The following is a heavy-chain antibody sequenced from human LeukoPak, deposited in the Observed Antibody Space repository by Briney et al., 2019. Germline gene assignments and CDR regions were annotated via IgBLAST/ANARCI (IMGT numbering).Heavy chain of an antibody. V-gene: IGHV5-51*01. CDR2: IYPGDSDT. J-gene: IGHJ3*02. CDR1: GYSFTSFW. Sequence: KAEESLKISCKGSGYSFTSFWIGWVGQMPGKGLEWMGIIYPGDSDTRYSPSFQGQFTISADKSISTAYLQWSSLKASDTALYYCAGELWDSDAFDIWGQGTMVTVSS. CDR3: AGELWDSDAFDI. D-gene: IGHD3-10*01.